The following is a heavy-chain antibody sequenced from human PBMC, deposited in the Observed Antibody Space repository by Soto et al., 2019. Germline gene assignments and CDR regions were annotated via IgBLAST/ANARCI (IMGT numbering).Heavy chain of an antibody. D-gene: IGHD6-6*01. CDR3: ARSYSSSQEVYYYYGMDG. CDR2: IIPIFGTA. CDR1: GGTFSSYA. J-gene: IGHJ6*02. Sequence: QVQLVQSGAEVKKPGSSVKVSCKASGGTFSSYAISWVRQAPGQGLEWMGGIIPIFGTANYAQKFQGRVTSTADEATSTAYMELSSRRSEDTAVYYCARSYSSSQEVYYYYGMDGWGQGTTVTVSS. V-gene: IGHV1-69*01.